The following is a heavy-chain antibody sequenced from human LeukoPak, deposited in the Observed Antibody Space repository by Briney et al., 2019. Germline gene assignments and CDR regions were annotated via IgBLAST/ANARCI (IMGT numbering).Heavy chain of an antibody. J-gene: IGHJ4*02. CDR3: ARDRGPTGFDY. V-gene: IGHV4-59*01. D-gene: IGHD2-8*02. CDR1: GGSISSYY. CDR2: IYYSGST. Sequence: SETLSLTCTVSGGSISSYYWSWIRQPPGKGLEWIGYIYYSGSTNYNPSLKSRVTISVDTSKNQFSLKLSSVTAADTAVYYCARDRGPTGFDYWGQGTLVTVSS.